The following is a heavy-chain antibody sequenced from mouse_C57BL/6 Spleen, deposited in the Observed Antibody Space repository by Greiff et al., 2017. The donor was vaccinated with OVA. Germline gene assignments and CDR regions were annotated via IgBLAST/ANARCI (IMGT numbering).Heavy chain of an antibody. Sequence: EVQVVESGEGLVKPGGSLKLSCAASGFTFSSYAMSWVRQTPEKRLEWVAYISSGGDYIYYADTVKGRFTISRDNARNTLYLQMSSLKSEDTAMYYCTRDGGYDGYFYWYFDVWGTGTTVTVSS. CDR2: ISSGGDYI. CDR1: GFTFSSYA. CDR3: TRDGGYDGYFYWYFDV. D-gene: IGHD2-3*01. V-gene: IGHV5-9-1*02. J-gene: IGHJ1*03.